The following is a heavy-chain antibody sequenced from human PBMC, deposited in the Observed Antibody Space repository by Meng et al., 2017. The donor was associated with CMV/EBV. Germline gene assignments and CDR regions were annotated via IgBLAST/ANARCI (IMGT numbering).Heavy chain of an antibody. J-gene: IGHJ4*02. CDR3: ARGAAARPIDY. V-gene: IGHV3-21*01. D-gene: IGHD6-6*01. CDR2: ISSSSSYI. CDR1: GFTFSSYS. Sequence: GESLKISCAASGFTFSSYSMNWVRQAPGKGLEWVSSISSSSSYIYYADSVKGRFTISRDNAKNSLYLQMNSPRAEDTAVYYCARGAAARPIDYWGQGTLVTVSS.